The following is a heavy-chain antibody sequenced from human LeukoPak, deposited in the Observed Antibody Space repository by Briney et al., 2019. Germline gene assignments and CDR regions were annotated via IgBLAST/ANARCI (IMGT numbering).Heavy chain of an antibody. CDR3: AKDIYAKGAVGAFDY. D-gene: IGHD1-26*01. J-gene: IGHJ4*02. Sequence: GGSLRLSCAASGFTFDDYTMHWVRQAPGKGLEWVSLISWDGDSTYYADSVKGRFTISRDNSKNSLFLQMHSLRTEDTALYFCAKDIYAKGAVGAFDYWGQGTLVTVSS. V-gene: IGHV3-43*01. CDR1: GFTFDDYT. CDR2: ISWDGDST.